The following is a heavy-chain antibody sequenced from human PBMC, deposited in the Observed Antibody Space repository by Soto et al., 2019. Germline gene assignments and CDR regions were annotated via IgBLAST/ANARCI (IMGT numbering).Heavy chain of an antibody. CDR2: IYHSGST. D-gene: IGHD7-27*01. J-gene: IGHJ5*02. CDR1: GGSISSGGYS. V-gene: IGHV4-30-2*01. CDR3: ARRPGP. Sequence: QLQLQESGSGLVKPSQTLSLTCAVSGGSISSGGYSWSWIRQPPGKGLEWIGYIYHSGSTYYSPAPKTRFTIAVDRPTNHSPLKPCSVTTADTAVYYCARRPGPWGQGTLVTVSS.